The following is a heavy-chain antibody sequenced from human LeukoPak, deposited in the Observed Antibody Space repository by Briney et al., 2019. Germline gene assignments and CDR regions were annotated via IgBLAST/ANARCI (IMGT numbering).Heavy chain of an antibody. D-gene: IGHD6-13*01. V-gene: IGHV3-23*01. Sequence: GGSLRLSCAASGFTFSSYAMSWVRQAPGRGLEWVSAISGSGGSTYYADSVKGQFTISRDNSKNTLYLQMNSLRAEDTAVYYCAKDPKELAGYSSSWYSNWGQGTLVTVSS. CDR1: GFTFSSYA. CDR2: ISGSGGST. J-gene: IGHJ4*02. CDR3: AKDPKELAGYSSSWYSN.